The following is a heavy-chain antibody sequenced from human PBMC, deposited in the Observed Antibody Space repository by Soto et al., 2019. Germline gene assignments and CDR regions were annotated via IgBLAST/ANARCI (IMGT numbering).Heavy chain of an antibody. CDR1: GGSFSGYY. CDR2: INHSGST. D-gene: IGHD3-22*01. Sequence: PSETLSLTCAVYGGSFSGYYWSWIRQPPGEGLEWIGEINHSGSTNYNPSLKSRVTISVDTSKNQFSLKLSSVTAADTAVYYCARFSKKYYYDSSGYSNWGQGTLVTVSS. CDR3: ARFSKKYYYDSSGYSN. V-gene: IGHV4-34*01. J-gene: IGHJ4*02.